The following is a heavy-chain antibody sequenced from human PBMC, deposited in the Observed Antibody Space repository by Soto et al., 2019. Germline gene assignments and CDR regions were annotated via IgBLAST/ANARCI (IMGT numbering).Heavy chain of an antibody. Sequence: SETLSLTCTVSGGSISSYYWSWIRQPPGKGLEWIGYIYYSGSTNYNPSLKSRVTISVDTSKNQFSLKLSSVTAADTAVYYCASPGNSTDYYYYGMDVWGQGTTVTVSS. D-gene: IGHD2-2*01. CDR1: GGSISSYY. CDR3: ASPGNSTDYYYYGMDV. J-gene: IGHJ6*02. V-gene: IGHV4-59*08. CDR2: IYYSGST.